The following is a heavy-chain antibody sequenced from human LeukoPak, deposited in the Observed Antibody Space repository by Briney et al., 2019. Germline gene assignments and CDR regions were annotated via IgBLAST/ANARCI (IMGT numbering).Heavy chain of an antibody. CDR3: ARSSYGSGIHEVGSDY. CDR1: GGTFSSYA. D-gene: IGHD3-10*01. J-gene: IGHJ4*02. V-gene: IGHV1-69*04. Sequence: GASVKVSCKASGGTFSSYAISWVRQAPGQGLEWMGRIIPILGIANCAQKFQGRVTITADKSTSTAYMELSSLRSEDTAVYYCARSSYGSGIHEVGSDYWGQGTLVTVSS. CDR2: IIPILGIA.